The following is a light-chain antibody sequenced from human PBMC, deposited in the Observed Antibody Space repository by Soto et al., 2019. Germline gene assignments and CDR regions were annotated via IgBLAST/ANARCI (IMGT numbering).Light chain of an antibody. Sequence: EIVLTQSPGTLSLSPGERATLSCRASQSCNNKYLAWYQHKRGQAPRLLIYGASSRANGIQDRFSGSGPGTDFTLTISRLEPEDFALYHCQQSPRTFGQGTKVELK. V-gene: IGKV3-20*01. CDR1: QSCNNKY. CDR3: QQSPRT. J-gene: IGKJ1*01. CDR2: GAS.